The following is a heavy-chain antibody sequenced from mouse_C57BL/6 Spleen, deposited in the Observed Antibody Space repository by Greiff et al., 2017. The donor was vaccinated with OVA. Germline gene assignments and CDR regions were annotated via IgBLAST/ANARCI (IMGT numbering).Heavy chain of an antibody. V-gene: IGHV1-72*01. CDR2: IDPYSGGT. CDR3: ARSSHYYAMDY. J-gene: IGHJ4*01. CDR1: GYTFTSYW. Sequence: QVQLQQPGAELVKPGASVKLSCKASGYTFTSYWMHWVKQRPGRGLEWIGRIDPYSGGTKYNEKFKSKATLTVDKPSSTAYMQLSSLTSEDSAVYYCARSSHYYAMDYWGQGTSVTVSS. D-gene: IGHD1-1*01.